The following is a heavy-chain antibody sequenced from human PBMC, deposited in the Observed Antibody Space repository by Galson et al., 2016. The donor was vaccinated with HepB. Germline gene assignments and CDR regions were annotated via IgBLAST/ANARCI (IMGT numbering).Heavy chain of an antibody. J-gene: IGHJ4*02. CDR3: VHRGEYVNDTNGYPYCFDY. V-gene: IGHV2-5*01. CDR2: IYWNDDT. CDR1: GFSLTTSGVG. D-gene: IGHD3-22*01. Sequence: PALVKPTQTLTVTCTFSGFSLTTSGVGVGWIRQPPGKALAWLALIYWNDDTRYSLSLKSRLTIAKDTSRNQVVLTMTNMDPVDTATYYCVHRGEYVNDTNGYPYCFDYWGQGTLVTVSS.